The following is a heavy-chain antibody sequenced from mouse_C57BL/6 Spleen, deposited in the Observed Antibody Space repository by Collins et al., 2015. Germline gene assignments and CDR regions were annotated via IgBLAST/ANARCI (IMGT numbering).Heavy chain of an antibody. D-gene: IGHD2-3*01. Sequence: QVQLKQSGAELVRPGASVKLSCKASGYTFTDYYINWVKQRPGQGLEWIARIYPGSGNTYYNEKFKGKATLTAEKSSSTAYMQFSSLTSEDSAVYFCARGAMRGYFDVWGTGTTVTVSS. V-gene: IGHV1-76*01. CDR2: IYPGSGNT. CDR3: ARGAMRGYFDV. J-gene: IGHJ1*03. CDR1: GYTFTDYY.